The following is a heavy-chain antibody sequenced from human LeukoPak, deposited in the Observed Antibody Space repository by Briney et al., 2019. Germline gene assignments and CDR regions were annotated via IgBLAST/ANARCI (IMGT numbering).Heavy chain of an antibody. J-gene: IGHJ4*02. V-gene: IGHV1-2*02. CDR2: INPNSGGT. CDR1: GYTFTGYY. CDR3: ARDLYDSSGTGDY. D-gene: IGHD3-22*01. Sequence: GASVKVSCKASGYTFTGYYMHWVRQAPGQGLEWMGWINPNSGGTNYAQKFQGRVTMTRDTSISTAYMELSRLRSDDTAVYYCARDLYDSSGTGDYWGQGTLVTVSS.